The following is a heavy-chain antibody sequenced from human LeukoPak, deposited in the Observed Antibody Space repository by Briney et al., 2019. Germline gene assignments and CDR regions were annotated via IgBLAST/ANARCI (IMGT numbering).Heavy chain of an antibody. CDR3: ARGWPGGYFDY. CDR1: GGSFSGYY. V-gene: IGHV4-34*01. D-gene: IGHD3-10*01. Sequence: PSETLSLTCAVYGGSFSGYYWSWIRQPPGKGLEWIGEINHGGSTKYNPSLKSRVTISVDTSKNQFSLKLSSVTAADTAVYFCARGWPGGYFDYGGQGTLVTVSS. CDR2: INHGGST. J-gene: IGHJ4*02.